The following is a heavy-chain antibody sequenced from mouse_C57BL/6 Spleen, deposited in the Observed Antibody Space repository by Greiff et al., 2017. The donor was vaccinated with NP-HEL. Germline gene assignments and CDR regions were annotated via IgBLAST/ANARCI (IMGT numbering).Heavy chain of an antibody. CDR2: IDPEDGDT. Sequence: EVQLQQSGAELVRPGASVKLSCTASGFNIKDYYMHWVKQRPEQGLEWIGRIDPEDGDTEYAPKFQGKATMTADKSSNTAYLQLSSLTSEDTAVYYCTSYYFKYFDVWGTGTTVTVSS. CDR3: TSYYFKYFDV. J-gene: IGHJ1*03. D-gene: IGHD1-1*01. CDR1: GFNIKDYY. V-gene: IGHV14-1*01.